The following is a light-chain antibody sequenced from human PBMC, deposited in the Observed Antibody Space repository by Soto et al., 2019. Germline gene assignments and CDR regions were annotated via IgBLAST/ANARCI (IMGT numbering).Light chain of an antibody. CDR1: STDVGGYNS. CDR3: CSYAGTYPYV. CDR2: DVS. V-gene: IGLV2-11*01. J-gene: IGLJ1*01. Sequence: QSVLTQPRSVSGSPGQSVTISCTGSSTDVGGYNSVSWYQQHPGKAPKLMIYDVSKRPSGVPDRFSGSKSGNTASLTISGLQAEDEADYYCCSYAGTYPYVFATGTKLTVL.